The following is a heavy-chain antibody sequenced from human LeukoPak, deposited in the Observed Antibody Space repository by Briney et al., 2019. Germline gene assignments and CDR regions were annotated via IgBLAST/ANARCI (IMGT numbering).Heavy chain of an antibody. CDR2: INSDGSEG. D-gene: IGHD3-22*01. V-gene: IGHV3-7*03. Sequence: GGSLRLSCAVSGFTFSGFWMSWSRQAPGKGLEWVASINSDGSEGYYADAVKGRFTISRDNARNSLYLQMNSLRAEDTALYYCAKDMTATYYYDSSTAFDIWGQGTMVTVSS. CDR1: GFTFSGFW. CDR3: AKDMTATYYYDSSTAFDI. J-gene: IGHJ3*02.